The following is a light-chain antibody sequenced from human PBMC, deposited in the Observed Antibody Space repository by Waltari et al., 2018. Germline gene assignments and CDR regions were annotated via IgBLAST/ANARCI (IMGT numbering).Light chain of an antibody. CDR1: QSVLHTSNNKNY. CDR3: QQYYSSPIT. J-gene: IGKJ5*01. CDR2: WAS. V-gene: IGKV4-1*01. Sequence: DIVMTQSLDSLAVSLGERATINCKSSQSVLHTSNNKNYLAWYQQKPGQPPKLLIYWASTRESGVPDRCSGSGSGTDFTLTISSLQAEDVAVYYCQQYYSSPITFGQGTRLEIK.